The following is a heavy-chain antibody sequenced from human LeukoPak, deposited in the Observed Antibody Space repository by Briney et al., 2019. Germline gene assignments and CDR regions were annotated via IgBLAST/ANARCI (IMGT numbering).Heavy chain of an antibody. CDR1: GGSISSYY. D-gene: IGHD2-15*01. CDR2: IYYSGST. CDR3: ARGGFRQPRHFDY. J-gene: IGHJ4*02. Sequence: SETLSLTCTVSGGSISSYYWSWIRQPPGKGLEWIGYIYYSGSTNYNPSLKSRVTISVDTSKNQFSLKLSSVTAADTAVYYCARGGFRQPRHFDYWGQGTLVTVSS. V-gene: IGHV4-59*01.